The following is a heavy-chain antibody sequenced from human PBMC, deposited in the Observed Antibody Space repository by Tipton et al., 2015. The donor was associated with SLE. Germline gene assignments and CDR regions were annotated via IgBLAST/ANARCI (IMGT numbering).Heavy chain of an antibody. D-gene: IGHD3-22*01. V-gene: IGHV4-61*02. CDR3: ARPSDYDSSGYYPFDY. J-gene: IGHJ4*02. CDR1: GGSISSGSYY. CDR2: IYTSGST. Sequence: TLSLTCTVSGGSISSGSYYWSWIRQPAGKGLEWIGRIYTSGSTNYNPSLKSRVTISVDTSKNQFSLKLSSVTAADTAVYYCARPSDYDSSGYYPFDYWGQGTLVTVSS.